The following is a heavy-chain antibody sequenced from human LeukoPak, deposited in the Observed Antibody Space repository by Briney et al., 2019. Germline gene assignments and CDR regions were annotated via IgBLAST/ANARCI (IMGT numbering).Heavy chain of an antibody. CDR2: ITYDSADI. CDR3: ARRGYRKVYDDAFDI. Sequence: GGSLRLSCAASGFNFDDYAMHWVRQAPGKGLEWVSTITYDSADIGYVDSVKGRFTISRDNAKNTLYLLMNDLRVEDAALYYCARRGYRKVYDDAFDIWGQGTMVTASS. D-gene: IGHD5-18*01. CDR1: GFNFDDYA. J-gene: IGHJ3*02. V-gene: IGHV3-9*01.